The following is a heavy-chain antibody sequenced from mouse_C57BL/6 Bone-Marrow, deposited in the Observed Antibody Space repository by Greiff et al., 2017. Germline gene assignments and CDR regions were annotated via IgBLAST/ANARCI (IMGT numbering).Heavy chain of an antibody. V-gene: IGHV5-9-1*02. CDR1: GFTFSSYA. CDR3: TRDGYYFAY. CDR2: ISSGGDYT. D-gene: IGHD2-3*01. Sequence: EVKLVESGEGLVKPGGSLKLSCAASGFTFSSYAMSWVRQTPEKRLEWVAYISSGGDYTYYADTVKGRFTISRDNARNTLYLQMSSLKSEDTAMYYCTRDGYYFAYWGQGTLVTVSA. J-gene: IGHJ3*01.